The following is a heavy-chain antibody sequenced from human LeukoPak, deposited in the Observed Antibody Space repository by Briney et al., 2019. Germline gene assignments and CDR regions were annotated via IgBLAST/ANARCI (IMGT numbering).Heavy chain of an antibody. V-gene: IGHV3-15*05. CDR2: IKSKTDGGTT. Sequence: PGGSLRLSCAASGFTFSNAWMSWVRQAPGKGLEWVGRIKSKTDGGTTDYAAPVKGRFTISRDDSKNTLYLQMNSLRAEDTALYYCVRDLLVFDSWGQGTLVTVSS. CDR3: VRDLLVFDS. D-gene: IGHD2-15*01. CDR1: GFTFSNAW. J-gene: IGHJ4*02.